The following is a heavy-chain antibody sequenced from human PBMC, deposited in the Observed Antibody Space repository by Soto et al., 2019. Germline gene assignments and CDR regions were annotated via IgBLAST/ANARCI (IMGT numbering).Heavy chain of an antibody. CDR2: IYYNGAT. J-gene: IGHJ4*02. D-gene: IGHD5-12*01. CDR3: ARALKYSGYDFYVGVPFDY. V-gene: IGHV4-39*07. CDR1: GGSTSSSTYY. Sequence: SETLSLTCTVSGGSTSSSTYYWGWIRQPPGKGLEWIGTIYYNGATYYNPSLKSRVTISVDTSKNQFSLKLSSVTAADTAVYYCARALKYSGYDFYVGVPFDYWGQGTLVTVSS.